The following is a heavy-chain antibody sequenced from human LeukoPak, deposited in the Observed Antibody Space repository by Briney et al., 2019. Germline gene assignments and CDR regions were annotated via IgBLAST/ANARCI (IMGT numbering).Heavy chain of an antibody. CDR2: MNPNSANA. D-gene: IGHD3-22*01. V-gene: IGHV1-8*01. CDR3: ARDDYDSSGYYSY. J-gene: IGHJ4*02. Sequence: ASVKVSCKASGYSFTSYDINWVRQATGQGLEWMGWMNPNSANAGYSQKFQDRVTMTRSTSISTAYMELSSLRSEDTAVYYCARDDYDSSGYYSYWGQGTLVTVSS. CDR1: GYSFTSYD.